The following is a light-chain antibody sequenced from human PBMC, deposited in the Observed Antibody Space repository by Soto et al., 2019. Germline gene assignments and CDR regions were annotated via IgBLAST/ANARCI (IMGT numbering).Light chain of an antibody. CDR2: EVN. Sequence: QSALTQPPSASGSPGQSVTISCTGTSSDVGGYNYVSWYQQHPGKAPKLMIYEVNKRPSGVPERFSASKSGNTASLTVSGLQAEDEADYYCSSYAGSNILFGTGTKVTVL. J-gene: IGLJ1*01. V-gene: IGLV2-8*01. CDR3: SSYAGSNIL. CDR1: SSDVGGYNY.